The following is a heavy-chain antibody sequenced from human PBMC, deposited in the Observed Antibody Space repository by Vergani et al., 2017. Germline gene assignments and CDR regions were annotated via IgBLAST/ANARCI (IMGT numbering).Heavy chain of an antibody. CDR1: GGSFSGYY. Sequence: QVQLQQWGAGLLKPSETLSLTCAVYGGSFSGYYWSWIRQPPGKGLEWIGEINHSGSTNYNPSLKSRVTISVDTSKNQFSLKLSSVTAADTAVYYCASVRPVGWTLRYCSSTSCYRRYTTDYYMDVWGKXP. CDR3: ASVRPVGWTLRYCSSTSCYRRYTTDYYMDV. CDR2: INHSGST. J-gene: IGHJ6*03. D-gene: IGHD2-2*01. V-gene: IGHV4-34*01.